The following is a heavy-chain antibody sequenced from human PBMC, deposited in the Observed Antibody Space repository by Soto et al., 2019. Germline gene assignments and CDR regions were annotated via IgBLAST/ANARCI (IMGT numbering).Heavy chain of an antibody. V-gene: IGHV4-34*01. D-gene: IGHD3-10*01. CDR1: GGSFSGYY. CDR2: INHSGST. CDR3: ARARSMVRGVMTFRWFDP. Sequence: PSETLSLTCAVYGGSFSGYYWSWIRQPPGEGLWWIGEINHSGSTNYNPSLKSRVTISVDTSKNQFSLKLSSVTAADTAVYYCARARSMVRGVMTFRWFDPWGQGTLVTV. J-gene: IGHJ5*02.